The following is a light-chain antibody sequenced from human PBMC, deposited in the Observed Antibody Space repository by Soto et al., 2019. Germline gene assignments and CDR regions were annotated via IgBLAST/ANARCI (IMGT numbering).Light chain of an antibody. CDR1: FGSVSTSYY. Sequence: QTVVTQEPSFSVSPGGTVTLTCGLTFGSVSTSYYPSWYQQTPGQAPRTLIYSTNTRSSGVPDRFSGSILGNKAALTITGAQADDESDYYCVLYMGSGISLFGGGTQLTVL. V-gene: IGLV8-61*01. J-gene: IGLJ2*01. CDR3: VLYMGSGISL. CDR2: STN.